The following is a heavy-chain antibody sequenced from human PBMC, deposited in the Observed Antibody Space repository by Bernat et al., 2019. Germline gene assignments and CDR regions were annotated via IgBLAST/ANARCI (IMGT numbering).Heavy chain of an antibody. CDR2: IDPSDSYP. D-gene: IGHD3-3*01. V-gene: IGHV5-10-1*03. CDR1: GYSFTSYR. J-gene: IGHJ6*03. CDR3: ARHGRAWDTIFGVVNTYYYYYYMDV. Sequence: EVQLVQSGAEVKKPGESLRISCKGSGYSFTSYRISWVRQMPGKGLEWMGRIDPSDSYPNYSPSFQDHVTISADKAISTAYLQWSSLKASDTAMYYCARHGRAWDTIFGVVNTYYYYYYMDVWGKGTTVTVSS.